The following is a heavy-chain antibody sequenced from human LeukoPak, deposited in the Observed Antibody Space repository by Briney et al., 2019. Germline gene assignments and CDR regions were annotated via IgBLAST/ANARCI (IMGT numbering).Heavy chain of an antibody. CDR3: ARLGDSSGYNWFDP. CDR2: IYYSGST. D-gene: IGHD3-22*01. V-gene: IGHV4-39*02. J-gene: IGHJ5*02. Sequence: SETLSLTCTVSGGSISSSNYYWGWIRQPPGKGLEWIGSIYYSGSTYYNPSLKSRVTISVDMSKNHFSLKLSSVTAADTAVYYCARLGDSSGYNWFDPWGQGTLVTVSS. CDR1: GGSISSSNYY.